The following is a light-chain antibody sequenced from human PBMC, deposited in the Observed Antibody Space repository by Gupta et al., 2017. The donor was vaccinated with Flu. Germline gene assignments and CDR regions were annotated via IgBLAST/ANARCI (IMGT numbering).Light chain of an antibody. V-gene: IGKV3-20*01. Sequence: PGTLSLTPGGRATLSCRASQNVGGTYLGWDQQNRDEAPRLIIYGASSRASGVPDRFSGGGDAKDFTLTSSRREDEDCAEYYWQHDSRCNSFGHGTKVYIK. CDR3: QHDSRCNS. CDR2: GAS. J-gene: IGKJ3*01. CDR1: QNVGGTY.